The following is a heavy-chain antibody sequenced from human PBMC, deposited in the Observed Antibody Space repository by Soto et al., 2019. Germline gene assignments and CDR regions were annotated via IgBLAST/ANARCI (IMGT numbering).Heavy chain of an antibody. CDR3: AREDLYCSSTSCYSYYYYGMDV. V-gene: IGHV1-69*13. J-gene: IGHJ6*02. CDR2: ITPICGTA. Sequence: SANVTCKASGGSCSRNAICWVRQAPEQVLEWMGGITPICGTANYAQKFQGRVTITADESTSTAYMELSSLRSEDTAVYYCAREDLYCSSTSCYSYYYYGMDVWGQGTTVTLSS. D-gene: IGHD2-2*01. CDR1: GGSCSRNA.